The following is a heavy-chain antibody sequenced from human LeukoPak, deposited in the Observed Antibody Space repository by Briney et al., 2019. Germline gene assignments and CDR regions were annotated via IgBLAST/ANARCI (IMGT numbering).Heavy chain of an antibody. CDR2: INHSGST. CDR3: ASSPTDLDPFDY. J-gene: IGHJ4*02. CDR1: GGSFSGYY. Sequence: SETLSLTCAVYGGSFSGYYWSWIRQPPGEGLEWIGEINHSGSTNYNPSLKSRVTISVDTSKNQFSLKLSSVTAADTAVYYCASSPTDLDPFDYWGQGTLVTVSS. V-gene: IGHV4-34*01.